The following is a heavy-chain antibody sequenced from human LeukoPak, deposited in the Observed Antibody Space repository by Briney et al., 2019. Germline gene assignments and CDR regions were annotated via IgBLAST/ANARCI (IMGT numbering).Heavy chain of an antibody. CDR3: ARGESGSYFRY. CDR2: IYEGDST. D-gene: IGHD1-26*01. V-gene: IGHV3-53*01. Sequence: GGSLRLSCAASGFSVINNYMSWVRQAPGKGLEWVSAIYEGDSTYYADSVKGRFTITRDNSKNTLYLQMNSLRAEDTAVYYCARGESGSYFRYWGQGTLVTVSS. J-gene: IGHJ4*02. CDR1: GFSVINNY.